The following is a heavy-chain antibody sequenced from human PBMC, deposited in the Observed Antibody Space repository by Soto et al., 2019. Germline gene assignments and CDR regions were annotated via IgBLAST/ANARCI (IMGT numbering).Heavy chain of an antibody. J-gene: IGHJ6*02. CDR3: ARVSRGPYDLDGMDV. CDR2: IIPIFGTA. D-gene: IGHD3-22*01. CDR1: GGTFSSYA. V-gene: IGHV1-69*01. Sequence: QVQLVQSGAEVKKPGSSVKVSCKASGGTFSSYAISWVRQAPGQGLEWMGGIIPIFGTANYAQKFQGRVTITADESTSKAYMERSSLRSEDTAVYYCARVSRGPYDLDGMDVWGQGTTVTVSS.